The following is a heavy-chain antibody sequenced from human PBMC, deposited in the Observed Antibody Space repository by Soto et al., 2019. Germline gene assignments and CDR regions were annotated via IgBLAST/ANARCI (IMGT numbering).Heavy chain of an antibody. D-gene: IGHD3-10*01. J-gene: IGHJ5*02. CDR3: ARSRIADRGSCDP. Sequence: PETLSHTYAVYGGSFRGYYWSWIRQPPGKGLEWIGEINHSGSTNYNPSLKSRVTISVDTSKNQFSLKLSSVTAADTAVYYCARSRIADRGSCDPCGQGARVTGFS. V-gene: IGHV4-34*01. CDR2: INHSGST. CDR1: GGSFRGYY.